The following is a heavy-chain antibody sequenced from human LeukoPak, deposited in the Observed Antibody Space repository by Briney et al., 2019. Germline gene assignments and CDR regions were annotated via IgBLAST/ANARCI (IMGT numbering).Heavy chain of an antibody. D-gene: IGHD3-16*01. V-gene: IGHV4-34*01. J-gene: IGHJ4*02. CDR2: INHSGST. Sequence: SETLSLTCAVYGGSFSGCYWSWVRQPPGKGLEWIGEINHSGSTNYNPSLKSRVTISVDTSKNQFSLKLSSVTAADTAVYYCARGVGPTFWGQGTLVTVSS. CDR3: ARGVGPTF. CDR1: GGSFSGCY.